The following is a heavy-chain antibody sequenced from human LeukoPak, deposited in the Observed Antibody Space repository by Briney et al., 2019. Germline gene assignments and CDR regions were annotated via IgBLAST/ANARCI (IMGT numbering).Heavy chain of an antibody. CDR3: ARHASVSGNWPRPLDY. J-gene: IGHJ4*02. Sequence: SETLSLTCTVSGGSISSSNYYWGWVRQPPGKGLEWIANIYYSGSTYYSPSLRSRVTISVDTSKDQFSLKLTSVTAADTAVYYCARHASVSGNWPRPLDYWGQGSLVTVSS. D-gene: IGHD3-3*01. CDR1: GGSISSSNYY. CDR2: IYYSGST. V-gene: IGHV4-39*01.